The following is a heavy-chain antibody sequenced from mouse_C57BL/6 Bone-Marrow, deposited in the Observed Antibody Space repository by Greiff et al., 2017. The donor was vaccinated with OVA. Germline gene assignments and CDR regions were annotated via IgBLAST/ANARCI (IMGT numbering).Heavy chain of an antibody. Sequence: MQQAGAALVKAGDSVKMSCKASGYTFTSYCITLLNHRPGQGLYWIADIYPGSGSTNYNEKFKSKATLTVDTSSSTAYMQLSSLTSEDSAVYYCAAYYGSSLYYFDYWGQGTTLTVSS. D-gene: IGHD1-1*01. CDR3: AAYYGSSLYYFDY. CDR1: GYTFTSYC. CDR2: IYPGSGST. V-gene: IGHV1-55*01. J-gene: IGHJ2*01.